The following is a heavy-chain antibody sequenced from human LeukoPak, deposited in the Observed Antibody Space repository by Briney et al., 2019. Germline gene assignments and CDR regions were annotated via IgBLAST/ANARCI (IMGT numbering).Heavy chain of an antibody. CDR3: AKEGYYYGGSGYYLFEY. V-gene: IGHV3-23*01. CDR1: GFTFSNYA. D-gene: IGHD3-22*01. CDR2: IGDSGGST. Sequence: GGSLRLSCAASGFTFSNYAMSWVRQAPGEGLGWVSGIGDSGGSTYYADSVKGRFTISRDNSKNTLYLQMASLRAEDTAVYYCAKEGYYYGGSGYYLFEYWGQGTPVTVSS. J-gene: IGHJ4*02.